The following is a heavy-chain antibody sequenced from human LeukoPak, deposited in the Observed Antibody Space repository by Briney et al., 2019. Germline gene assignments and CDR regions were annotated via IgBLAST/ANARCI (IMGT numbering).Heavy chain of an antibody. CDR3: GKGYCSGATCAPYFDY. J-gene: IGHJ4*02. V-gene: IGHV3-23*01. Sequence: GGSLRLSCAASGFTFSSYAISWVRQAPGKGLEWVSAISGSGGSTYYADSVKGRFTISRDNSKNTLYLQMNSLRAEDTAVYFCGKGYCSGATCAPYFDYWGQGTLVTVSS. CDR1: GFTFSSYA. D-gene: IGHD2-15*01. CDR2: ISGSGGST.